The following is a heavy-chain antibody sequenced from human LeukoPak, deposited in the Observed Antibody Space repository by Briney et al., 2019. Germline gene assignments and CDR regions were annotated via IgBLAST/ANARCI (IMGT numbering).Heavy chain of an antibody. D-gene: IGHD6-19*01. CDR2: ISWNSGSI. CDR3: AKEQMAGAFDY. Sequence: PGGSLRLSCAASGFTFDDYAMHWVRQAPGKGLEWVSGISWNSGSIGYADSVKGRFTISRDNAKNSLYLRMNSLRAEDTALYYCAKEQMAGAFDYWGQGTLVTVSS. CDR1: GFTFDDYA. V-gene: IGHV3-9*01. J-gene: IGHJ4*02.